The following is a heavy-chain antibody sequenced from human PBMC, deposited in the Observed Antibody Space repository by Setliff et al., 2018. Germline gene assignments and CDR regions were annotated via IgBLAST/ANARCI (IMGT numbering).Heavy chain of an antibody. Sequence: GESLKISCKGSGYRFTNSWIGWVRQMPGKGLEWMGIIYPGDSDTRYSPSFQGQVTISADKSISTAYLQWSSLKASDTAMYYCAKLIGSCSSSSCSGALDLWGQGTMVTVSS. CDR2: IYPGDSDT. CDR3: AKLIGSCSSSSCSGALDL. D-gene: IGHD2-2*03. J-gene: IGHJ3*01. V-gene: IGHV5-51*01. CDR1: GYRFTNSW.